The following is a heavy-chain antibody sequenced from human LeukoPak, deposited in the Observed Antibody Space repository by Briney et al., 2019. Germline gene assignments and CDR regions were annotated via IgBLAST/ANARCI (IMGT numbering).Heavy chain of an antibody. CDR3: ARIGLSRDAYNPFDY. Sequence: GGSLRLSCAASGFTFSNYDMTWVRQAPGKGLEWVSSISATTIYRFSAGSVRGRFTISRDNVENSLYLQMNNLRGEDTAVYYCARIGLSRDAYNPFDYWGQGTLVTVSS. CDR1: GFTFSNYD. CDR2: ISATTIYR. V-gene: IGHV3-21*01. D-gene: IGHD5-24*01. J-gene: IGHJ4*02.